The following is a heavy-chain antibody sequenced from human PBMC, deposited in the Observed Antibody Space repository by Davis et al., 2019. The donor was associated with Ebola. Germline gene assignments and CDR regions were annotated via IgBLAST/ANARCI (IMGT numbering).Heavy chain of an antibody. CDR3: ARTLNSGYDFWSGYYYYYYYGMDV. D-gene: IGHD3-3*01. Sequence: PSETLSLTCTVSGGSISSYYWSWIRQPPGKGLEWVANIKRDGSEKYYVDSVKGRFTISRDNAKNSLYLQMNSLRAEDTAVYYCARTLNSGYDFWSGYYYYYYYGMDVWGQGTTVTVSS. CDR2: IKRDGSEK. J-gene: IGHJ6*02. CDR1: GGSISSYY. V-gene: IGHV3-7*03.